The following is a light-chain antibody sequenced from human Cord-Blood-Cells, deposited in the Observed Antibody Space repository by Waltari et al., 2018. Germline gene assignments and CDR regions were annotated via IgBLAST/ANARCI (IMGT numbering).Light chain of an antibody. J-gene: IGKJ4*01. CDR1: QSVSSY. V-gene: IGKV3-11*01. CDR2: DAS. Sequence: IVLTQSPATLSLSPGEGATLSCRASQSVSSYLTWYQQNPGPAPRLLIYDASNRATGIPARFSGSGSGTDFTLTISSLEPEDFAVYYCQQRSNWPLTFGGGTKVEIK. CDR3: QQRSNWPLT.